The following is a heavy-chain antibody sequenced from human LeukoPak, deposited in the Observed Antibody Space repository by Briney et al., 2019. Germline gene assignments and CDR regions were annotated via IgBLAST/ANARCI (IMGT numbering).Heavy chain of an antibody. Sequence: GESLKISCKGSGYSFTSYWIGWVRQMPGKGLEWMGIIYPGDSDTRYSPSFQGQVTISADKSISTAYLQWSSLKASDTAMYYCARRGYCDSSGYYYYTWDAFDIWGQGTMVTVSS. CDR1: GYSFTSYW. D-gene: IGHD3-22*01. J-gene: IGHJ3*02. V-gene: IGHV5-51*01. CDR2: IYPGDSDT. CDR3: ARRGYCDSSGYYYYTWDAFDI.